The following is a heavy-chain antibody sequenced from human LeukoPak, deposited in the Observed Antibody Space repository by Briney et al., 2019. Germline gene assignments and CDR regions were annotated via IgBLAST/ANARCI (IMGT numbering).Heavy chain of an antibody. Sequence: GGSLRLSCAASGFTVSSNYVSWVRQAPRKGLEWVSSLYRDGSTYYADSVKGRFTISRDNSKNTLNLQMNQLRVEDTAVYYCARVMTAITNWFDPWGQGTLVTVSS. CDR1: GFTVSSNY. D-gene: IGHD2-21*02. CDR2: LYRDGST. V-gene: IGHV3-66*01. CDR3: ARVMTAITNWFDP. J-gene: IGHJ5*02.